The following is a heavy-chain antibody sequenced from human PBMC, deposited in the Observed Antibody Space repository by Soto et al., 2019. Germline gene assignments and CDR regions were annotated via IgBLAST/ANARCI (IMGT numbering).Heavy chain of an antibody. D-gene: IGHD3-3*01. CDR3: ARENRITGPYFDY. J-gene: IGHJ4*02. Sequence: PGGSLRLSCAASGFPFSSYSMHWVRHTPGKGLEWLAVISYDGSHKLHADSVQGRFTISRDNSKNTLSLQMNSLRAEDTAVYYCARENRITGPYFDYWGQGTLVTVSS. V-gene: IGHV3-30*03. CDR2: ISYDGSHK. CDR1: GFPFSSYS.